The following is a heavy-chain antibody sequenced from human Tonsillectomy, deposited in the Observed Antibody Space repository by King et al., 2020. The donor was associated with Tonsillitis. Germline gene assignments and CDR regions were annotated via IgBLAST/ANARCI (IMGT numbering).Heavy chain of an antibody. CDR1: GGAITSGSYY. D-gene: IGHD3-22*01. CDR3: AKTFNYYDSNGCYAFDI. J-gene: IGHJ3*02. Sequence: VQLQESGPGLVKPSETLSLTCTVSGGAITSGSYYWSWIRQPAGKGLEWIGRIYTSGSTNYNPSLKSRVTISVDTSKKQFSLNLSSVTAADTAMYYCAKTFNYYDSNGCYAFDIWGQGTMVTVSS. CDR2: IYTSGST. V-gene: IGHV4-61*02.